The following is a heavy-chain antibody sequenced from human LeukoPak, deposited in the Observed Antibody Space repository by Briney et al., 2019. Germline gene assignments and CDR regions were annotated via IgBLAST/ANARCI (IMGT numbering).Heavy chain of an antibody. CDR2: IWYDGSNK. Sequence: GGSLRLSCAASGFTFSSYGMHWVRQAPGKGQEWVAVIWYDGSNKYYADSVKGRFTISRDNSKNTLYLQMNSLRAEDTAVYYCARDHLYYFDYWGQGTLVTVSS. CDR1: GFTFSSYG. V-gene: IGHV3-33*01. J-gene: IGHJ4*02. CDR3: ARDHLYYFDY.